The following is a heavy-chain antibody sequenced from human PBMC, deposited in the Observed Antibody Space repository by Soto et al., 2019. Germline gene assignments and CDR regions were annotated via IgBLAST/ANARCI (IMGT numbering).Heavy chain of an antibody. Sequence: QVQLVQSGAEVKKPGASVKVSCKASGYTFTSYGISWVRQAPGQGLEWMGWISAYNGNTNYAQKLQGRVTMTTDTSTSTAYMELRSLRSDDTAVYYCARADNSFDCGDKNYYYYYMDVWGKGTTVTVSS. CDR1: GYTFTSYG. J-gene: IGHJ6*03. D-gene: IGHD4-17*01. CDR3: ARADNSFDCGDKNYYYYYMDV. V-gene: IGHV1-18*01. CDR2: ISAYNGNT.